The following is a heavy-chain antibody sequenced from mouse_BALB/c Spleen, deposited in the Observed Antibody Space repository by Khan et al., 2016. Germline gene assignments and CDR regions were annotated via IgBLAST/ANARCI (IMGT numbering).Heavy chain of an antibody. CDR3: ARSTATWYFDV. Sequence: QIQLVQSGPELKKPGETVKISCKASGYTFTNYGMNWVKQAPGKGLKWMGWINTNTGEPTYAEEFKGRFAFSLETSASTAYLQINNLKNEDTATYFWARSTATWYFDVWGAGTTVTVSS. D-gene: IGHD1-2*01. CDR2: INTNTGEP. CDR1: GYTFTNYG. V-gene: IGHV9-3*02. J-gene: IGHJ1*01.